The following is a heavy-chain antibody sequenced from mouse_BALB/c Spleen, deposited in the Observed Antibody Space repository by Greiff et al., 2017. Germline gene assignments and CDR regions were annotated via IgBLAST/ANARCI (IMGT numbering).Heavy chain of an antibody. Sequence: QVQLQQSGAELARPGASVKMSCKASGYTFTSYTMHWVKQRPGQGLEWIGYINPSSGYTNYNQKFKDKATLTADKSSSTAYMQLSSLTSEDSAVYYCARDGYDPYYFDDWGQGTTLTVSS. D-gene: IGHD2-2*01. CDR2: INPSSGYT. J-gene: IGHJ2*01. CDR1: GYTFTSYT. V-gene: IGHV1-4*01. CDR3: ARDGYDPYYFDD.